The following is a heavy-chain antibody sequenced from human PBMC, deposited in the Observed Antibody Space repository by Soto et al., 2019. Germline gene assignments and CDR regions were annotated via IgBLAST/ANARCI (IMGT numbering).Heavy chain of an antibody. CDR3: ARAVAVAADFDY. D-gene: IGHD6-19*01. CDR1: GYTFTVYS. V-gene: IGHV1-3*01. Sequence: ASGRVGCKASGYTFTVYSKHLGRQAPGQRLEWMGWINAGNGNTKYSQKFQGRVTITRDTSASTAYMELSSLRSEDTAVYYCARAVAVAADFDYWGQGTLVTVSS. J-gene: IGHJ4*02. CDR2: INAGNGNT.